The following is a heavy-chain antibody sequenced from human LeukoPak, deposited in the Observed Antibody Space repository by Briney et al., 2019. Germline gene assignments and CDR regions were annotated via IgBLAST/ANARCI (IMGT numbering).Heavy chain of an antibody. CDR3: VKDLGGAWAFDI. D-gene: IGHD1-26*01. CDR1: GFTFSTHS. CDR2: ISGSGGTT. V-gene: IGHV3-64D*09. Sequence: GGSLRLSCSASGFTFSTHSMHWVRQAPGKGLENVSTISGSGGTTYYADSVKGRFTISRDNSKNSVYLQMSSLRAEDTAMYHCVKDLGGAWAFDIWGQGTMVTVSS. J-gene: IGHJ3*02.